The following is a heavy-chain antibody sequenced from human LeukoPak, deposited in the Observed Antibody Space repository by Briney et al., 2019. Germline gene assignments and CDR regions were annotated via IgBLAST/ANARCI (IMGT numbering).Heavy chain of an antibody. CDR1: GFTFSSYE. J-gene: IGHJ4*02. Sequence: GGSLRLSCAASGFTFSSYEMNWVRQAPGKGLEWVSYISSSGSSIYYADSVKGRFTISRDNAKNSLYLQMNSLRAEDTAVYYCARITAMVTTLDYWGQGTLVTVSS. CDR3: ARITAMVTTLDY. CDR2: ISSSGSSI. D-gene: IGHD5-18*01. V-gene: IGHV3-48*03.